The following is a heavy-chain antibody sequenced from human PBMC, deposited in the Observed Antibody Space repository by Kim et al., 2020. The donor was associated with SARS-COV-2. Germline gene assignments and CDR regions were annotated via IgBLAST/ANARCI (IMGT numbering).Heavy chain of an antibody. CDR3: ARGRIRFLEWLLTENWFDP. Sequence: SETLSLTCAVYGGSFRGYYWSWIRQPPGTGLEGIGEIKHSGSTNYNPSLKSRVTISVDTSKNQSSLKLSSVTAADTAVYYCARGRIRFLEWLLTENWFDPWGQGTLGTVSS. J-gene: IGHJ5*02. V-gene: IGHV4-34*01. CDR2: IKHSGST. D-gene: IGHD3-3*01. CDR1: GGSFRGYY.